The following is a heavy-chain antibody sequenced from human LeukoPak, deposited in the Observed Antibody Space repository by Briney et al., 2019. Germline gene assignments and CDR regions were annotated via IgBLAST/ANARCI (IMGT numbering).Heavy chain of an antibody. J-gene: IGHJ3*02. CDR2: INTNTGNP. CDR3: ARGYIIVLEGAFDM. D-gene: IGHD2-8*02. V-gene: IGHV7-4-1*02. Sequence: ASVKVSCKASGYIFTSIAVNWVRQAPGQGLEWMGWINTNTGNPRYAQGFTGRFVFSSDTSVSTAYLQISTLKAEATAVYYCARGYIIVLEGAFDMWGKGTMVNVSS. CDR1: GYIFTSIA.